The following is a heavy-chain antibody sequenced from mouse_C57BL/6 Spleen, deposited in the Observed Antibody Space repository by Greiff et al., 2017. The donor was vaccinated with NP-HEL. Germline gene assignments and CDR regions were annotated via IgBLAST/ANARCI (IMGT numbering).Heavy chain of an antibody. V-gene: IGHV5-16*01. CDR2: INYDGSST. J-gene: IGHJ1*03. Sequence: EVMLVESEGGLVQPGSSMKLSCTASGFTFSDYYMAWVRQVPEKGLEWVANINYDGSSTYYLDSLKSRFIISRDNAKNILYLQMSSLKSEDTATYYCARAGYYGSSLYWYFDVWGTGTTVTVSS. CDR3: ARAGYYGSSLYWYFDV. CDR1: GFTFSDYY. D-gene: IGHD1-1*01.